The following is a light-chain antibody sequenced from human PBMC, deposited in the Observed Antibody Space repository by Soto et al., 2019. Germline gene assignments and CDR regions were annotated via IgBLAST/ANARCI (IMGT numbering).Light chain of an antibody. CDR2: EVS. Sequence: QSALTQPPSVSGSPGQSVTISCTGTSSDVGAYNRVSWYQQPPGTAPKLMIYEVSHRPSGVPDRFSGSKSGNTASLTISGLQAEDEADYYCSSYTSSSTPHVFGAGTKLTVL. V-gene: IGLV2-18*02. J-gene: IGLJ1*01. CDR3: SSYTSSSTPHV. CDR1: SSDVGAYNR.